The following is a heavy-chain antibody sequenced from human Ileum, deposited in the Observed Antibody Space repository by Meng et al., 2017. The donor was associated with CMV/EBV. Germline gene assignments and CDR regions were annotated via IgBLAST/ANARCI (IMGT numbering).Heavy chain of an antibody. J-gene: IGHJ4*02. V-gene: IGHV4-34*01. CDR2: FNHHGST. CDR1: GGSFSGYY. D-gene: IGHD4-11*01. Sequence: QMQLQCGGEGLLKPHETLSLTCAVYGGSFSGYYWSWIRHVPGKGLEWMGEFNHHGSTNYKPSLKSRVTISGDTSKNQFSLNLSSVTAADTAAYYCASGKSNLEYWGQGTLVTVSS. CDR3: ASGKSNLEY.